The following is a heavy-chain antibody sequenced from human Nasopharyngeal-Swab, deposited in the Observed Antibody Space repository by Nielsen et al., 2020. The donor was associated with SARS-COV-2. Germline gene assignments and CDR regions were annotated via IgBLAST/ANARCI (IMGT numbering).Heavy chain of an antibody. CDR2: ISPYNGNT. V-gene: IGHV1-18*01. CDR3: TRDVYDSSGYWYFDY. D-gene: IGHD3-22*01. J-gene: IGHJ4*02. Sequence: ASVKVSCKASGYTFLNFGISWVRQAPGHGLEWMGWISPYNGNTKYGEKFQGRVTVTTDTSTTAYMELKNLRSADTALYYCTRDVYDSSGYWYFDYWGQGTLVTVSS. CDR1: GYTFLNFG.